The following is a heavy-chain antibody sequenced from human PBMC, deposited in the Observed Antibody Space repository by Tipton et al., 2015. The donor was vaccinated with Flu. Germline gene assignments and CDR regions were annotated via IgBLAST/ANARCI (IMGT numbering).Heavy chain of an antibody. V-gene: IGHV3-53*01. J-gene: IGHJ4*02. D-gene: IGHD4-11*01. CDR1: GLTVSSKY. CDR3: TRESTVGTY. Sequence: SLRLSCAASGLTVSSKYMSWVRQAPGKGLEWVSNIYNDGTTYYADSVKGRFTISRDNSKNTVHLQMNSLRAEDTAVYYCTRESTVGTYWGQGTLVTVSS. CDR2: IYNDGTT.